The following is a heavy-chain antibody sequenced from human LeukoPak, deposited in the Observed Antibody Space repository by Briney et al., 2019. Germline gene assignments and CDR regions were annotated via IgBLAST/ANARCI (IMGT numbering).Heavy chain of an antibody. J-gene: IGHJ4*02. CDR2: ISAYNGNT. Sequence: GASVKVSCKASGYTFTNFGISWVRQAPGQGLEWMGWISAYNGNTNYAQRLQGRVTMTTDTSTSTAYMELRSLRSDDTAVYYCARDRDYGDYNTRDLFVYWGQGTLVTVSS. CDR3: ARDRDYGDYNTRDLFVY. V-gene: IGHV1-18*01. CDR1: GYTFTNFG. D-gene: IGHD4-17*01.